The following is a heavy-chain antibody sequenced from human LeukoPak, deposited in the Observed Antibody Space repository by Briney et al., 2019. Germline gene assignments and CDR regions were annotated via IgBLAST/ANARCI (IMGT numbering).Heavy chain of an antibody. CDR2: INAGNGNT. D-gene: IGHD3-3*01. CDR1: GYTFTSYA. Sequence: ASVKVSCKASGYTFTSYAMHWVRQVPGQRLEWMGWINAGNGNTKYSQKFQGRVTITRDTSASTAYMELSSLRSEDTAVYYCAKNPKAVTISGVPSQGYWGQGTLVTVSS. V-gene: IGHV1-3*01. CDR3: AKNPKAVTISGVPSQGY. J-gene: IGHJ4*02.